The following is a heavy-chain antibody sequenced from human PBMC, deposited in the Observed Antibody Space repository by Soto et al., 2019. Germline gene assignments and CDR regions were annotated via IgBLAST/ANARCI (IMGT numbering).Heavy chain of an antibody. CDR2: IYYSGST. J-gene: IGHJ4*02. CDR1: GGSISRGDYY. CDR3: ARVRFWSGIDY. D-gene: IGHD3-3*01. V-gene: IGHV4-30-4*01. Sequence: SETLSLTCTVSGGSISRGDYYWSWIRQPPGKGLEWIGYIYYSGSTYYNPSLKSRVTISVDTAKNQFSLKLSSVTAADTAVYYCARVRFWSGIDYWGQGTLVTVSS.